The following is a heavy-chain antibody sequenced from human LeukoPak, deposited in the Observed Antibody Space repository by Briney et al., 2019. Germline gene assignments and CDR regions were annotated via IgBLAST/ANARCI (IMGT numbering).Heavy chain of an antibody. Sequence: GGSLRLSCAASGFTFTSYAMSWVRQTPGKGLERVSFISDSSVGDSTYYADSVRGRFTISRDSSKSTLYLQMNSLRAEDTAVYYCTRVSTTGVGGRGYFDQWGQGTQVTVSS. D-gene: IGHD1-1*01. CDR1: GFTFTSYA. V-gene: IGHV3-23*01. J-gene: IGHJ4*02. CDR3: TRVSTTGVGGRGYFDQ. CDR2: ISDSSVGDST.